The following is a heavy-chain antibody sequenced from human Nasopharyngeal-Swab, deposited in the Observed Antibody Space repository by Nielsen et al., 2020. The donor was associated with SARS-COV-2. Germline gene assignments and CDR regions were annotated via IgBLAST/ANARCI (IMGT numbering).Heavy chain of an antibody. D-gene: IGHD3-22*01. CDR1: GFTFDDYA. Sequence: GGSLRLSCAASGFTFDDYAMHWVRQAPGKGLEWVSGISWNSGSIGYADSVKGRFTISRDNAKNSLYLQMNSLRAEDTAVYYCAKVPLYYYDSSGPRDYWGQGTLVTVSS. CDR3: AKVPLYYYDSSGPRDY. J-gene: IGHJ4*02. V-gene: IGHV3-9*01. CDR2: ISWNSGSI.